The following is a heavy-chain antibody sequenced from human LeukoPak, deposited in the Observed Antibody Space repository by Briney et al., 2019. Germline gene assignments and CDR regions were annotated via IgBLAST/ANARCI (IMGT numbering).Heavy chain of an antibody. D-gene: IGHD4-17*01. V-gene: IGHV1-18*01. Sequence: GASVKVSCKASGYIFSNYGITWVRQAPGHGLERMGWISGHSGNTNYAQKFQDRATMTTDTSTSTAYMELRSLRFDDTAVYYCARDNGDYHDAFDIWGQGTMVTVSS. CDR3: ARDNGDYHDAFDI. J-gene: IGHJ3*02. CDR1: GYIFSNYG. CDR2: ISGHSGNT.